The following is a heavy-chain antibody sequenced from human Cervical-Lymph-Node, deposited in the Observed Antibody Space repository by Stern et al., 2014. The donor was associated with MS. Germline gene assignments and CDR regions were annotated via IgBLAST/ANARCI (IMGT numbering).Heavy chain of an antibody. Sequence: QVQLVQSGSELRKPGASVKVSCKASGYSFNRYAVTWVRQAPGQGLEWLGWINTNTGTPTYAQGFTGRFVFSLATSVSTTYLHISSLKAEDTAVYYCARDLRDISGYYLDSWGQGSLVTVSS. V-gene: IGHV7-4-1*02. CDR1: GYSFNRYA. J-gene: IGHJ4*02. CDR2: INTNTGTP. CDR3: ARDLRDISGYYLDS. D-gene: IGHD3-22*01.